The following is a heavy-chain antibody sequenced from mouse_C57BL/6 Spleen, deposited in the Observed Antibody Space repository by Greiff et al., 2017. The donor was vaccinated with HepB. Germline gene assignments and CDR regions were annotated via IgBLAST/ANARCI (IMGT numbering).Heavy chain of an antibody. J-gene: IGHJ1*03. CDR1: GYAFTNYL. D-gene: IGHD2-10*02. CDR3: ARSASNYWYFDV. Sequence: QVHVKQSGAELVRPGTSVKVSCKASGYAFTNYLIEWVKQRPGQGLEWIGVINPGSGGTNYNEKFKGKATLTADKSSSTAYMQLSSLTSEDSAVYFCARSASNYWYFDVWGTGTTVTVSS. V-gene: IGHV1-54*01. CDR2: INPGSGGT.